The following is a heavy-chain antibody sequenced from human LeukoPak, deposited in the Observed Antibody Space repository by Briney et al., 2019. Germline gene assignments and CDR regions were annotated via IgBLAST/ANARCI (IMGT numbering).Heavy chain of an antibody. D-gene: IGHD2-2*02. CDR2: IYYSGST. CDR3: ARGPVGYCSSTSCYNAEGDNWFDP. J-gene: IGHJ5*02. CDR1: GGSISSGGYY. V-gene: IGHV4-31*03. Sequence: SQTLSLTCTVSGGSISSGGYYWSWIRQHPGKGLEWIGYIYYSGSTYYNPSLKSRVTISVDTSKNQFSLKLSSVTAADTAVYYCARGPVGYCSSTSCYNAEGDNWFDPWGQGTLVTVSS.